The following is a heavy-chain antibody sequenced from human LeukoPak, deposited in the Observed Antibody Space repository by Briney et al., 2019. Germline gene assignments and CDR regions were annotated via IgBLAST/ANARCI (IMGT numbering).Heavy chain of an antibody. D-gene: IGHD5-12*01. Sequence: PGGSLRLSCAASGFTVSSNYMIWVRQAPGKGLEWVGRIKSKSDGGTTDNAAPVKGRFTISKDDSKNTLYLQMNSLKTEDTGIYYCTTGTLASDYWGQGTLVTVSS. J-gene: IGHJ4*02. CDR1: GFTVSSNY. CDR3: TTGTLASDY. CDR2: IKSKSDGGTT. V-gene: IGHV3-15*01.